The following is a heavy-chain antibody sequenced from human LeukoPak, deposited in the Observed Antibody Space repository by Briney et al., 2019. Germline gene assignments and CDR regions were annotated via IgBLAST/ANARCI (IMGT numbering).Heavy chain of an antibody. D-gene: IGHD4-17*01. CDR2: ISSSSIYI. V-gene: IGHV3-21*01. CDR3: ARGKSNYGDYVDY. J-gene: IGHJ4*02. Sequence: GGSLRLSCAASGFTVSSNYMSWVRQAPGKGLEWVSSISSSSIYIYYADTMKGRFTISRDNAKNSLYLQMNSLRAEDTAVYYCARGKSNYGDYVDYWGQGTLVTVSS. CDR1: GFTVSSNY.